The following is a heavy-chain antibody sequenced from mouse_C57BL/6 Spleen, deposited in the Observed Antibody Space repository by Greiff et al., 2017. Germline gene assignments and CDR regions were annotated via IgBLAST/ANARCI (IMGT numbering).Heavy chain of an antibody. CDR2: IWSGGST. J-gene: IGHJ2*01. V-gene: IGHV2-2*01. CDR1: GFSLTSYG. D-gene: IGHD4-1*01. CDR3: ARNWDGDYFDY. Sequence: VMLVESGPGLVQPSQSLSITCTVSGFSLTSYGVHWVRQSPGKGLEWLGVIWSGGSTDYNAAFISRLSISKDNSKSQVFFKMNSLQADDTAIYYCARNWDGDYFDYWGQGTTLTVSS.